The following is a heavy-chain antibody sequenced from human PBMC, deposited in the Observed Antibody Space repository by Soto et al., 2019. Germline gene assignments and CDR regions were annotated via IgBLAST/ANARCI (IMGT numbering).Heavy chain of an antibody. Sequence: GASVKVSCKASGFTFSAYYIYWVRQAPGQGLEWMGIINPSGGSTSNAQKFQGRVTMTRDTSTSTVYMELSSLRSEDTAVYYCARNLKGLQDSVAMYYYGMDVWGQGTTVTVSS. CDR3: ARNLKGLQDSVAMYYYGMDV. J-gene: IGHJ6*02. CDR1: GFTFSAYY. V-gene: IGHV1-46*01. D-gene: IGHD4-4*01. CDR2: INPSGGST.